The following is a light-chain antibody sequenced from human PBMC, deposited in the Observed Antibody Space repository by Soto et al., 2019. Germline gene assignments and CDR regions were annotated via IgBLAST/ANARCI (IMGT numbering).Light chain of an antibody. J-gene: IGLJ1*01. CDR3: CSYAGSYTPSYV. CDR2: QDN. V-gene: IGLV6-57*04. Sequence: NFMLTQPHSVSESPGKTVTISCTRSGGSIANNYVQWYQQRPGSAPTPVIFQDNERPSGVPDRFSGSKSGNTASLTISGLQAEDEADYYCCSYAGSYTPSYVFGTGTKLTVL. CDR1: GGSIANNY.